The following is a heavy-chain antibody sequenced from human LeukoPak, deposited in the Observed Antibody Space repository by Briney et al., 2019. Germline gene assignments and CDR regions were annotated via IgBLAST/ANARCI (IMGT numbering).Heavy chain of an antibody. J-gene: IGHJ4*02. CDR2: ISPGDSDA. D-gene: IGHD2-2*01. Sequence: GESLKISCKGSGYTFTNYYIGWVRQTPGKGPEWRGIISPGDSDARYSPSFQGQVTISADRSISTAYLRWSSLKASDTAMYYCARRYCSSTSCNPCFFDYWGQGTLVTVSS. V-gene: IGHV5-51*01. CDR3: ARRYCSSTSCNPCFFDY. CDR1: GYTFTNYY.